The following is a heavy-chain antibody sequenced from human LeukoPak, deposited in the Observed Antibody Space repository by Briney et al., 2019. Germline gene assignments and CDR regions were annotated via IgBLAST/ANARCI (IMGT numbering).Heavy chain of an antibody. J-gene: IGHJ3*02. CDR2: IYYSGST. CDR3: ARCPSFARSKAFDI. V-gene: IGHV4-59*01. Sequence: SETLSLTCTVSGGSISSYYWSWIRQPPGKGLEWIGYIYYSGSTNYNPSLKSRVTISVDTSKNQFSLKLSSVTAADTAVYYCARCPSFARSKAFDIWGQGTMVTVSS. D-gene: IGHD4-11*01. CDR1: GGSISSYY.